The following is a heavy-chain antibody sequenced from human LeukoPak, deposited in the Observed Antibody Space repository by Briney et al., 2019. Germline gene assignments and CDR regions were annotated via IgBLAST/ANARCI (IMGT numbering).Heavy chain of an antibody. V-gene: IGHV3-30*02. J-gene: IGHJ4*02. CDR1: GFTFSTYG. Sequence: LGESLKISCAASGFTFSTYGMHWVRQAPGMGLEWVAFIRNDGNNKYYADSVKGRFTISRDNSKNTLYLQMNSLRAEDTALYYCAKDSPRNCFDYWGQGTLVTVSS. CDR2: IRNDGNNK. CDR3: AKDSPRNCFDY.